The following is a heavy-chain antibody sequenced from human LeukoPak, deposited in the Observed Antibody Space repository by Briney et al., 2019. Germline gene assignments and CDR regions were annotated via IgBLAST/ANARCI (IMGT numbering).Heavy chain of an antibody. J-gene: IGHJ4*02. CDR3: ARQWFGTYYFDY. D-gene: IGHD3-10*01. V-gene: IGHV4-39*01. Sequence: SETLSLTCIVSGGSISSGSYYWGWIRQPPGKGLEWIGSMYYSGSTYYNPSLKSRVTISVDTSKNQFSLKLSSVTAADTVVYYCARQWFGTYYFDYWGQGTLVTVSS. CDR1: GGSISSGSYY. CDR2: MYYSGST.